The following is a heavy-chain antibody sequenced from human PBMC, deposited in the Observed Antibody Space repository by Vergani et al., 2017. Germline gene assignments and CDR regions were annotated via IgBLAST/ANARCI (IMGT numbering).Heavy chain of an antibody. CDR3: ARGPPRYDSRGYETPYGMDV. V-gene: IGHV3-48*04. D-gene: IGHD3-22*01. Sequence: EVQLVESGGGLVQPGGSLRLSCAASGFTFSSYSMNWVRQAPGKGLEWVSYISSSRSTIYYADAVKGRFTMSRENAKNSLYLQMNSLRAEDRAVYDCARGPPRYDSRGYETPYGMDVWGQG. CDR2: ISSSRSTI. J-gene: IGHJ6*02. CDR1: GFTFSSYS.